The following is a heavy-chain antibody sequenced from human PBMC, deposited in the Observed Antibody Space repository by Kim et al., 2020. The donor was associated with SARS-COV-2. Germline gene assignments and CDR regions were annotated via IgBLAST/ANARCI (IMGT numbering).Heavy chain of an antibody. V-gene: IGHV3-30*18. J-gene: IGHJ6*03. D-gene: IGHD3-3*01. Sequence: GGSLRLSCAASGFTFSSYGMHWVRQAPGKGLEWVAVISYDGSNKYYADSVKGRFTISRDNSKNTLYLQMNSLRAEDTAVYYCAKDALLEWLISAHYYYMDVWGKGTTVTVSS. CDR2: ISYDGSNK. CDR3: AKDALLEWLISAHYYYMDV. CDR1: GFTFSSYG.